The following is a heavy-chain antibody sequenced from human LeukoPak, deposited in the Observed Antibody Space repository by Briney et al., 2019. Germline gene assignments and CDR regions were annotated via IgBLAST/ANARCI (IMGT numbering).Heavy chain of an antibody. CDR2: ISWNSDSV. V-gene: IGHV3-9*01. Sequence: PGGSLRLSCAASGFTFDDYGMHWVRQAPGKGLEWVSGISWNSDSVGYADSVKGRFTIPRDNAENSLYLQMNSLRAEDTAFYYCARAGGSRYYYAMDVWGQGTTVTVSS. CDR1: GFTFDDYG. J-gene: IGHJ6*02. D-gene: IGHD3-16*01. CDR3: ARAGGSRYYYAMDV.